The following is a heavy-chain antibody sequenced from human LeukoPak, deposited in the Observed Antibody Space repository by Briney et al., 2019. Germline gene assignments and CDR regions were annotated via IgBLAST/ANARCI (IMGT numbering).Heavy chain of an antibody. J-gene: IGHJ4*02. CDR1: GFTFSSFG. CDR2: TWYDGSNK. D-gene: IGHD6-13*01. Sequence: PGGSLRLSCAASGFTFSSFGMHWVRQAPGKGLEWVAVTWYDGSNKYYADSVKGRFTISRDNSKNTLYLQMNSLRAEDTAVYYCARGEYSSSSAGGKDFDYWGQGTLVTVSS. V-gene: IGHV3-33*01. CDR3: ARGEYSSSSAGGKDFDY.